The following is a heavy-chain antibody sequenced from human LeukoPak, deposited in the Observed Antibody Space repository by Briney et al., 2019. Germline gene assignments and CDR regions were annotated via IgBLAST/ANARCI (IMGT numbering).Heavy chain of an antibody. V-gene: IGHV3-23*01. D-gene: IGHD3-10*01. J-gene: IGHJ4*02. Sequence: GGSLRLSCAASGFTFSSYGMSWVRQAPGKGLEWVSAIGGRDGSTYYADSVKGRFTISRDNSKNTLYVQMNNLRAEDTAVYYCAKGHYYGSGSLDYWGQGTLVTVSS. CDR3: AKGHYYGSGSLDY. CDR2: IGGRDGST. CDR1: GFTFSSYG.